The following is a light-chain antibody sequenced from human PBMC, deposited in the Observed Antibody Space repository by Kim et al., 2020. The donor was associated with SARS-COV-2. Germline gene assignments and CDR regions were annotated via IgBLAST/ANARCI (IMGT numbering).Light chain of an antibody. V-gene: IGLV3-21*04. CDR1: NIGSKS. J-gene: IGLJ1*01. Sequence: SYELTQPPSVSVAPGKTARITCGGNNIGSKSVHWYQQKPGQAPVLVIYYDSDRPSGIPERFSGSNSGNTATLTISRVEAGDEADYYCQVWDSSSDHVFAT. CDR3: QVWDSSSDHV. CDR2: YDS.